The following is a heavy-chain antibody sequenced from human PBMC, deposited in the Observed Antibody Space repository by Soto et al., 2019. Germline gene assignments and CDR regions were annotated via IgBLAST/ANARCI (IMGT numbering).Heavy chain of an antibody. V-gene: IGHV5-10-1*01. CDR2: IDPSDSYT. CDR3: ASAPTNYSSGWSPYFDF. CDR1: GYSFTSYW. J-gene: IGHJ4*02. D-gene: IGHD6-19*01. Sequence: PGESLKISCKGSGYSFTSYWISWVRQMPGKGLEWMGRIDPSDSYTNYSPSFQGHVTISADKSISTAYLQWSSLKASDTAMYYCASAPTNYSSGWSPYFDFWGQGTLVTVSS.